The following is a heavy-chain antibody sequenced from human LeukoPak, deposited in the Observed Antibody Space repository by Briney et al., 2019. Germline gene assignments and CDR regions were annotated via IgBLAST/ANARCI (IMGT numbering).Heavy chain of an antibody. CDR2: ISYDGSNK. J-gene: IGHJ6*02. V-gene: IGHV3-30*18. Sequence: GGSLRLSCAASGFTFSSYGMHWVRQAPGKGLEWVAVISYDGSNKYYADSVKGRFTISRDNSKNTLYLQMNSLRAEDTAVYYCAKTLGMVRGVIGYYYYGMDVWGQGTTVTVSS. CDR1: GFTFSSYG. D-gene: IGHD3-10*01. CDR3: AKTLGMVRGVIGYYYYGMDV.